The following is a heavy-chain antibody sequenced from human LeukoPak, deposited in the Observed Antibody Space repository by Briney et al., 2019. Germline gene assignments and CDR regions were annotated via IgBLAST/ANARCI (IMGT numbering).Heavy chain of an antibody. CDR2: INPSDGGT. J-gene: IGHJ3*02. Sequence: ASVKVSCKASGYTFTIFHIHWVRQAPGQGLEWMGMINPSDGGTSYAQKFQGRVTMTSDRSTSTVAMDLSSLRSDDTAVYYCARESTFRLLRNVSDIWGQGTMVTVSS. CDR1: GYTFTIFH. D-gene: IGHD5-12*01. V-gene: IGHV1-46*01. CDR3: ARESTFRLLRNVSDI.